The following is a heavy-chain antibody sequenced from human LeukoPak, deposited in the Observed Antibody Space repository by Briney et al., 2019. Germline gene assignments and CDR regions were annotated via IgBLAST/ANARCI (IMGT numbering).Heavy chain of an antibody. Sequence: SETLSLTCAVSGGSISSGGYSWSWIRQPPGKGLEWIGYIYHSGSTYYNPSLKSRVTISVDRSKNQFSLKLSSVTAADTAVYYCASAREILRYFDWSGYYFDYWGQGTLVTVSS. CDR3: ASAREILRYFDWSGYYFDY. CDR2: IYHSGST. D-gene: IGHD3-9*01. CDR1: GGSISSGGYS. V-gene: IGHV4-30-2*01. J-gene: IGHJ4*02.